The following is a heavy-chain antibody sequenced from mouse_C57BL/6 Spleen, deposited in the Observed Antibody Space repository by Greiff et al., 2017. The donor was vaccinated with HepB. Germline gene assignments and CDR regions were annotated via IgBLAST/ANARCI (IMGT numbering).Heavy chain of an antibody. J-gene: IGHJ3*01. Sequence: QVQLQQPGAELVMPGASVKLSCKASGYTFTSYWMHWVKQRPGQGLEWIGEIDPSDSYTNYNQKFKGKSTLTVDKSSSTAYMQLSSLTSEDSAVYYWARSMDYYGSSPFAYWGQGTLVTVSA. D-gene: IGHD1-1*01. CDR1: GYTFTSYW. CDR2: IDPSDSYT. CDR3: ARSMDYYGSSPFAY. V-gene: IGHV1-69*01.